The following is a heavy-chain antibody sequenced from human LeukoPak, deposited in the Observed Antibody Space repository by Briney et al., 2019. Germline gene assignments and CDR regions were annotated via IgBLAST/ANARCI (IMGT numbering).Heavy chain of an antibody. CDR1: GFASGSYY. CDR3: VRGHYADY. Sequence: GGSLRLSCAASGFASGSYYMNWVRQAPGKGLEWVANIKPDGSEENYVDSVRGRFTISRDNAKNSVYLQMNSLRADDTALYYCVRGHYADYTSQGTLVTVSS. J-gene: IGHJ4*02. CDR2: IKPDGSEE. V-gene: IGHV3-7*01.